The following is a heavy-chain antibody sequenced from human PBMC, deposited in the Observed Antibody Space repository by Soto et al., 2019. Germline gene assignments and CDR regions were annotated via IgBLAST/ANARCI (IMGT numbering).Heavy chain of an antibody. V-gene: IGHV3-33*01. CDR3: ARDLGYNYGHPFDY. D-gene: IGHD5-18*01. CDR2: IWVDGSNK. CDR1: GFTLSSYT. J-gene: IGHJ4*02. Sequence: WGSLRLSWAVCGFTLSSYTIHWFRQAPGKGLEWLALIWVDGSNKYYADSVKGRFSISRDNAKNTLYLQMNSLRAEDTAVYYCARDLGYNYGHPFDYWGQGTLVTVS.